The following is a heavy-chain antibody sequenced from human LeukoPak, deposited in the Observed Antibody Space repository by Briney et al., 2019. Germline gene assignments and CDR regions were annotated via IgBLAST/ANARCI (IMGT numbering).Heavy chain of an antibody. Sequence: SVKVSCKASGYTFTSYGISWVRQAPGQGLEWMGGIIPIFGTANYAQKFQGRVTITADESTSTAYMELSSLRSEDTAVYYCASPKAHYYDSSGYLHNFDYWGQGTLVTVSS. CDR1: GYTFTSYG. J-gene: IGHJ4*02. CDR2: IIPIFGTA. CDR3: ASPKAHYYDSSGYLHNFDY. V-gene: IGHV1-69*13. D-gene: IGHD3-22*01.